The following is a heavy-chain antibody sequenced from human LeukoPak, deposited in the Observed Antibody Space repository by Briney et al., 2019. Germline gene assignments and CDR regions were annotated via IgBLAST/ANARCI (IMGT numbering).Heavy chain of an antibody. V-gene: IGHV3-23*01. CDR3: ANPPPFYGSGRFDY. CDR1: GFTFSYYA. CDR2: ISGSFDST. D-gene: IGHD3-10*01. J-gene: IGHJ4*02. Sequence: GGSLRLSCAASGFTFSYYAMSWVRQAPGGGLEWVSIISGSFDSTYYADSVKGRFTISRDNSKNTLYLQMNSLRAEDTAVYYCANPPPFYGSGRFDYWGQGTLVTVSS.